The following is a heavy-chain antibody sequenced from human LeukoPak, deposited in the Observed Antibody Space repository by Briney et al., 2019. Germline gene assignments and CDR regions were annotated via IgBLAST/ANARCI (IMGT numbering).Heavy chain of an antibody. Sequence: PSGGSLTLSCAASGFTFSNYWMTWVRRAPGEGLEWVANKRRDGSETHYVDSVMGRFTISRDNAKNSLYLQMNSLRAEDTAVYYCARDDTHYGSSGSFYDAFDIWGQGTMVTVSS. CDR2: KRRDGSET. V-gene: IGHV3-7*01. CDR3: ARDDTHYGSSGSFYDAFDI. CDR1: GFTFSNYW. D-gene: IGHD3-22*01. J-gene: IGHJ3*02.